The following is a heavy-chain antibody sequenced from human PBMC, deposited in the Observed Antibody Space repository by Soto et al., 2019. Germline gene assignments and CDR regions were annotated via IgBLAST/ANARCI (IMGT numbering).Heavy chain of an antibody. CDR3: ARGRSTVTTFFYYFDY. J-gene: IGHJ4*02. Sequence: ASVKVSCKASGGTFSSYAISWVRQAPGQGLEWMGGIIPIFGTANYAQKFQGRVTITADESTSTAYMELSSLRSEDTAVCYCARGRSTVTTFFYYFDYWGQGTLVTVSS. D-gene: IGHD4-17*01. CDR1: GGTFSSYA. V-gene: IGHV1-69*13. CDR2: IIPIFGTA.